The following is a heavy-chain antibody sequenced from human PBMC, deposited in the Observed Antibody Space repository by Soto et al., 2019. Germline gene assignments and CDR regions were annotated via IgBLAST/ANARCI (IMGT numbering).Heavy chain of an antibody. CDR1: GGSISSYY. CDR3: ARGYCSSTICYIWDNWFDP. D-gene: IGHD2-2*02. J-gene: IGHJ5*02. V-gene: IGHV4-59*01. CDR2: IYYSGRT. Sequence: QVQLQESGPGLVKPSETLSLTCTVSGGSISSYYWSWIRQPPGKGLEWIGYIYYSGRTNYNPSLKCQVTISVDTSKTQFPLKLSSVTAADTAVYYCARGYCSSTICYIWDNWFDPWGQGTLVTVSS.